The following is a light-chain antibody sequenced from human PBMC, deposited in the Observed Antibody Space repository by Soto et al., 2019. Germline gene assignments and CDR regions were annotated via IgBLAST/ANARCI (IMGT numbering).Light chain of an antibody. V-gene: IGKV2-28*01. Sequence: DIVMTQSPLSLPVTPGEPASISCRSSQSLLHSNGKNYLDWYLQKPGQSPQLLIYLGFDRASGVPVRFSGSGSGTDFTLTISRVEAEDVGVYFCMQALETPLTFGPGTKVDIK. CDR2: LGF. J-gene: IGKJ3*01. CDR3: MQALETPLT. CDR1: QSLLHSNGKNY.